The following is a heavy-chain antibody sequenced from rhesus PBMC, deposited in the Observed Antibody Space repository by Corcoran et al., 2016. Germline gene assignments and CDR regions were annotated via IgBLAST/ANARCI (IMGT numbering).Heavy chain of an antibody. J-gene: IGHJ6*01. CDR3: AAFYGLDS. V-gene: IGHV4-173*01. Sequence: QLQLQESGPGMVKPSETLSLTCAVPGGSVSSDYWTWIRQPPGKGLEWIGRISGSRGSADYHPSLKTRVTISTDTSKNQFSLNLRSVTAADTAVYYCAAFYGLDSWGQGVVVTVSS. CDR2: ISGSRGSA. CDR1: GGSVSSDY.